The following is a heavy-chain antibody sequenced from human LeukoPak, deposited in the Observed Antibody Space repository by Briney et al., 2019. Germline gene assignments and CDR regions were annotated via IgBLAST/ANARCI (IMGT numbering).Heavy chain of an antibody. CDR2: IRSKANSYAT. CDR3: ANGGGSGPSSRFNDY. CDR1: GFTFSGSA. J-gene: IGHJ4*02. V-gene: IGHV3-73*01. D-gene: IGHD2-15*01. Sequence: TGGSLRLSCAASGFTFSGSAMHWVRQTSGKGLEWVGHIRSKANSYATAYAASVKGRFTISRDDSKNTAYLQMNSLKTEDTAVYYCANGGGSGPSSRFNDYWGQGTLVTVSS.